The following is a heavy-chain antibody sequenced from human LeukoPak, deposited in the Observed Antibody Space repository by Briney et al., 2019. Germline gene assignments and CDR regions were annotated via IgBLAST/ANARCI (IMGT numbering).Heavy chain of an antibody. CDR1: GFTFSSYA. CDR3: ARDRASYDSSGYYYYYYYMDV. J-gene: IGHJ6*03. Sequence: GSLRLSCAASGFTFSSYAMSWVRQPPGKGLEWIGSIYYSGSTYYNPSLKSRVTISVDTSKNQFSLKLSSVTAADTAVYYCARDRASYDSSGYYYYYYYMDVWGKGTTVTVSS. CDR2: IYYSGST. D-gene: IGHD3-22*01. V-gene: IGHV4-39*07.